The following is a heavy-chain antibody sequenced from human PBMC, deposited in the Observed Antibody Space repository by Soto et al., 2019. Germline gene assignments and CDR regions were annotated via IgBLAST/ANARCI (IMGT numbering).Heavy chain of an antibody. J-gene: IGHJ4*02. CDR1: GFTFSSYA. Sequence: EVQLLESGGGLVQPGRSLRLSCAASGFTFSSYAMRWVRQAPGKGLEWVSAIRGSGGTTYYAASVKGRFTISRDNSKNTLFLQMNSLRAEDTAVYYGAKFFVETGGSSGWPWTFHYWGQGTLVTVSS. D-gene: IGHD6-25*01. CDR3: AKFFVETGGSSGWPWTFHY. CDR2: IRGSGGTT. V-gene: IGHV3-23*01.